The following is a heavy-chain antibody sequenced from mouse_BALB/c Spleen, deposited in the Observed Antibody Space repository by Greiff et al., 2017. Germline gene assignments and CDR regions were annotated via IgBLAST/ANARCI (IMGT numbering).Heavy chain of an antibody. J-gene: IGHJ2*01. CDR1: GYTFTDYA. CDR3: TRYYYGSSLLDYFDC. CDR2: ISTYYGDA. D-gene: IGHD1-1*01. Sequence: QVQLQESGAELVRPGVSVKISCKGSGYTFTDYAMHWVKQSHAKSLEWIGVISTYYGDASYNQKFKGKATMTVDTSSSTAYMQLSSLTSEDSAVYYCTRYYYGSSLLDYFDCWGQGTTLTVSS. V-gene: IGHV1S137*01.